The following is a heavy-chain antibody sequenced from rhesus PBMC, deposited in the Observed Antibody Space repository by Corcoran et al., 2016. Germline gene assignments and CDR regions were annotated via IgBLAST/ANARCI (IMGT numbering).Heavy chain of an antibody. CDR2: INGNSGST. V-gene: IGHV4-80*01. J-gene: IGHJ1*01. CDR3: ARYCTSTTCFYIFEF. Sequence: QVQLQESGPGLVKPSETLSLTCAVSGGSFSSYWWSWIRQPPGKGLEWIGEINGNSGSTNYNPSLKSRFTISKNASKNQCSLKLSSVTAADTAVYYCARYCTSTTCFYIFEFWGQGALVTVSS. D-gene: IGHD2-2*01. CDR1: GGSFSSYW.